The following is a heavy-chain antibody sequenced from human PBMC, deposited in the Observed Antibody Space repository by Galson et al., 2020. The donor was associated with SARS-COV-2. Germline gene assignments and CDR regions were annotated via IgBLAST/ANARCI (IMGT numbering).Heavy chain of an antibody. V-gene: IGHV3-66*01. CDR1: GFTVSSNY. CDR3: ARYSSSWIFDY. D-gene: IGHD6-13*01. CDR2: IYSGGST. Sequence: TGGSLRLSCAASGFTVSSNYMSWVRQAPGKGLEWVSVIYSGGSTYYADSVKGRFTISRDNSKNTLYLQMNSLRAEDTAVYYCARYSSSWIFDYWGQGTLVTVSS. J-gene: IGHJ4*02.